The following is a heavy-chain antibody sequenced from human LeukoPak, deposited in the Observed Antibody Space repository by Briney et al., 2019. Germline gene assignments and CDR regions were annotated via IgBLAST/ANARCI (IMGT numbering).Heavy chain of an antibody. CDR1: GCIFTSYW. J-gene: IGHJ6*03. CDR3: VRLNRANGICCYMDV. D-gene: IGHD2-8*01. V-gene: IGHV5-51*01. Sequence: GESLQISCKGSGCIFTSYWIGWVRQPPGKGLEWMGIIYPGDSDTRYSPSFQGQVTISADKSISTAYLLWSSLRASDTAMYYCVRLNRANGICCYMDVWGKGTTVTVSS. CDR2: IYPGDSDT.